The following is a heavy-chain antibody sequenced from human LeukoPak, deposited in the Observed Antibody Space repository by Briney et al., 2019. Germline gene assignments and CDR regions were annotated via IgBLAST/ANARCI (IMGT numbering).Heavy chain of an antibody. CDR3: ARKGYDDFWSGYQDY. D-gene: IGHD3-3*01. V-gene: IGHV3-33*08. CDR1: GFTFSSYG. CDR2: IRYDGSNK. J-gene: IGHJ4*02. Sequence: GRSLRLSCAASGFTFSSYGMHWVRQAPGKGLEWVAFIRYDGSNKYYADSVKGRSTISRDNSKNTLYLQMNSLRAEDTAVYYCARKGYDDFWSGYQDYWGQGTLVTVSS.